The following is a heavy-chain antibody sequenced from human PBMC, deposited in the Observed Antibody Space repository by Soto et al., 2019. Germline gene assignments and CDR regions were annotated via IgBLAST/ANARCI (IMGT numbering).Heavy chain of an antibody. CDR2: IIPILGIA. V-gene: IGHV1-69*02. Sequence: QVQLVQSGAEVKKPGSSVKVSCKVSGGTFSSYTISWVRQAPGQGLEWMGRIIPILGIANYAQKFQGRVTITADKSTSTAYMELSSLRSEDTAVYYCARLGYCSGGSCYSEDYWGQGTLVTVSS. J-gene: IGHJ4*02. CDR1: GGTFSSYT. CDR3: ARLGYCSGGSCYSEDY. D-gene: IGHD2-15*01.